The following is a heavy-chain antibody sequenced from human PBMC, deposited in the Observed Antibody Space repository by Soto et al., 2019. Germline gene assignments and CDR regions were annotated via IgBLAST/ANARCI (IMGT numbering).Heavy chain of an antibody. Sequence: SETLSLTCTVSGGSISSSSYYWGWIRQPPGKGLEWIGSIYYSGSTYYNPSLKSRVTISVDTSKNQFSLKLSSVTAADTAVYYCVRYDYVWGSYRYTTVGYYGMDVWGQGTTVTVS. V-gene: IGHV4-39*01. CDR3: VRYDYVWGSYRYTTVGYYGMDV. CDR2: IYYSGST. D-gene: IGHD3-16*02. J-gene: IGHJ6*02. CDR1: GGSISSSSYY.